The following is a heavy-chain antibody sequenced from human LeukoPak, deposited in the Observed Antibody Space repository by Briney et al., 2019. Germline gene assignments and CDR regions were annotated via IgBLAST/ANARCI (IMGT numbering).Heavy chain of an antibody. CDR3: ARLNSGSSVGLTFDY. D-gene: IGHD1-26*01. V-gene: IGHV4-30-2*01. CDR1: GGSISSGGYS. J-gene: IGHJ4*02. Sequence: SETLSLTCAVSGGSISSGGYSWSWIRQPPGKGLEWIGYIYHSGSTYYNPSLKSRVTISVDTSKNHFSLKLSSVTAADTAVYYCARLNSGSSVGLTFDYWGQGTLVTVSS. CDR2: IYHSGST.